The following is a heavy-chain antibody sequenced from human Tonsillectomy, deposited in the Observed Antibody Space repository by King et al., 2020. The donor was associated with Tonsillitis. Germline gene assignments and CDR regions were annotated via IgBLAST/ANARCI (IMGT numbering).Heavy chain of an antibody. CDR3: ARISVTYYDFWSGYNGPFDI. Sequence: VTLKESGPVLVKPTETLTLTCTVSGFSLSSPRMGVSWIRQPPGKALEWLAHISSNDEKSYSTSLKNRVTISKDTSKSQVFLNMTNMDPVDTATYHCARISVTYYDFWSGYNGPFDIWGQGTMVTVSS. D-gene: IGHD3-3*01. J-gene: IGHJ3*02. CDR2: ISSNDEK. CDR1: GFSLSSPRMG. V-gene: IGHV2-26*01.